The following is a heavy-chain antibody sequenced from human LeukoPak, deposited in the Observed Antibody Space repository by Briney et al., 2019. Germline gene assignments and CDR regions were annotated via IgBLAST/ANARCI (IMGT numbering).Heavy chain of an antibody. D-gene: IGHD5-12*01. CDR1: GFTFSSYW. J-gene: IGHJ4*02. CDR3: ARDLRPMDIAFDY. Sequence: GGSLRLSCAASGFTFSSYWMSWVRQAPGKGLEWVAYIKQDGNEKYYVDSVKGRFTISRDNAKNSLYLQMNSLRAEDTAVYYCARDLRPMDIAFDYWGQGTLVTVSS. CDR2: IKQDGNEK. V-gene: IGHV3-7*03.